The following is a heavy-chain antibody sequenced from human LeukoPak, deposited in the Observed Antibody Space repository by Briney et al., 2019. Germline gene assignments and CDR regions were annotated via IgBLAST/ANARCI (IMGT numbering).Heavy chain of an antibody. CDR3: ARDSNPNSSGYYFDAFDL. J-gene: IGHJ3*01. Sequence: PGGSLRLSCAASGFTFSSYWMSWVRQAPGKGLEWVANIKQDGSEKYYVDSVNGRFTISRDNAKNSLYLQMNSLRAEDTAVYYCARDSNPNSSGYYFDAFDLWGQGTMVTVSS. CDR1: GFTFSSYW. CDR2: IKQDGSEK. D-gene: IGHD3-22*01. V-gene: IGHV3-7*01.